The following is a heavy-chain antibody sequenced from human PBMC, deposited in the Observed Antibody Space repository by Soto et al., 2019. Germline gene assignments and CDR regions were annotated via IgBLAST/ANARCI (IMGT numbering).Heavy chain of an antibody. CDR1: GFTFSSYS. CDR3: AKAGRATVTTEFDY. D-gene: IGHD4-17*01. Sequence: EVQMLESGGGLVQPGGSLRLSCAASGFTFSSYSMSWVRQAPGKGLEWVSTISGSGVSTYYADSVKGRFTISRDNSKNTEYLQMNSLRAEDTAVYYCAKAGRATVTTEFDYWGQGTLVTVSS. V-gene: IGHV3-23*01. J-gene: IGHJ4*02. CDR2: ISGSGVST.